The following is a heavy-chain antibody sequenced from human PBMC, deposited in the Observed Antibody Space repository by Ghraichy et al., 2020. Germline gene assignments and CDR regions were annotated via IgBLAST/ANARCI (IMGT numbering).Heavy chain of an antibody. Sequence: GESLNISCAASGFTLSDYNINWVRQAPGKGLEWVSSLSSSSTYTHYADSLKGRFTIPRDNAKNSLYLQMNSLRAQDTAVSYSAREDKYLAGYYGMDVWGQGTTVTVSS. J-gene: IGHJ6*02. D-gene: IGHD2-15*01. CDR3: AREDKYLAGYYGMDV. V-gene: IGHV3-21*01. CDR1: GFTLSDYN. CDR2: LSSSSTYT.